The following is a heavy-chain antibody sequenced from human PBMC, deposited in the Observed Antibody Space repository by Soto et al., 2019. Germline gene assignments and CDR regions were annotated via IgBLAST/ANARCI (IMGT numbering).Heavy chain of an antibody. J-gene: IGHJ6*02. CDR2: TWYDGSKA. Sequence: GGSPRLSCFASGFTFSSYGMHWVRQAPGKGLEWVALTWYDGSKAYYAEPVKGRFTISRDNSKNTLYLQMNSLRAEDTAVYYCARYCSGGSCYPTYYGLDVWGQGTTVTVSS. CDR3: ARYCSGGSCYPTYYGLDV. V-gene: IGHV3-33*01. D-gene: IGHD2-15*01. CDR1: GFTFSSYG.